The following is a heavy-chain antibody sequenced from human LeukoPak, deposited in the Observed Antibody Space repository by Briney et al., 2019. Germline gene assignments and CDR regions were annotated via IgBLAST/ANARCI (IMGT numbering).Heavy chain of an antibody. CDR2: ISGSGGST. CDR1: GFTFSSYA. J-gene: IGHJ6*03. CDR3: AKVNSYYYYYYMDA. V-gene: IGHV3-23*01. Sequence: PGGSLRLSCAASGFTFSSYAMSWVRQAPGKGLEWVSAISGSGGSTYYADSVKGRFTISRDNSKNTLYLQMNSLRAEDTAVYYCAKVNSYYYYYYMDAWGKGTTVTVSS. D-gene: IGHD1-1*01.